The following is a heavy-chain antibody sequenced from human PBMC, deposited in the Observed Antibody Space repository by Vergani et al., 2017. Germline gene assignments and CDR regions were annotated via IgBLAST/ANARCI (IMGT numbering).Heavy chain of an antibody. Sequence: QVQLVESGGGVVQPGRSLRLSCAASGFTFSSYAMHWVRQAPGKGLEWVAVISYDGSNKYYADSVKGRFTISRDNSKTTLYLQMNSLRAEDTAVYYCARDPSAYYDYVWGSYRWGYFDYWGQRTLVTVSS. CDR1: GFTFSSYA. CDR3: ARDPSAYYDYVWGSYRWGYFDY. V-gene: IGHV3-30-3*01. CDR2: ISYDGSNK. D-gene: IGHD3-16*02. J-gene: IGHJ4*02.